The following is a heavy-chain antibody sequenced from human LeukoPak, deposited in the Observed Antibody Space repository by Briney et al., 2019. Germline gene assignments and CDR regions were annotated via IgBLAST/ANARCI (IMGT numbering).Heavy chain of an antibody. CDR3: ARGRRGPSRNEAWYFDL. Sequence: GGSLRLSCAASGFTFSDYSMQWVRQAPGKGLEWVSSISKTSTWIYYADSVKGRFTISRDNAGNSLYLQMNSLRAEDTAVYYCARGRRGPSRNEAWYFDLWGRGTLVTVSS. V-gene: IGHV3-21*01. CDR2: ISKTSTWI. D-gene: IGHD1-1*01. CDR1: GFTFSDYS. J-gene: IGHJ2*01.